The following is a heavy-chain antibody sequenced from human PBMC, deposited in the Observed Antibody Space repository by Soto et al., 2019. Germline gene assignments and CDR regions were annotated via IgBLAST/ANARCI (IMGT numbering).Heavy chain of an antibody. Sequence: SETLSLTCTVSGGSISSSSYYWGWIRQPPGKGLEWIGSIYYSGSTYYNPSLKSRVTISVDTSKNQFSLKLSSVTAADTAVYYCARRLYYDSSGFEGGGMDVWGQGTTATVSS. V-gene: IGHV4-39*01. CDR2: IYYSGST. J-gene: IGHJ6*02. CDR3: ARRLYYDSSGFEGGGMDV. D-gene: IGHD3-22*01. CDR1: GGSISSSSYY.